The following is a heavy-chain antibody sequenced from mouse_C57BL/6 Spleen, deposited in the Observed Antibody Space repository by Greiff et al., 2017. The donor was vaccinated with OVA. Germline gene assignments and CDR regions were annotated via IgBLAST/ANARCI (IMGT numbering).Heavy chain of an antibody. V-gene: IGHV1-53*01. J-gene: IGHJ2*01. CDR3: ARSTMITRYYCDY. Sequence: QVQLQQPGTELVKPGASVKLSCKASGYTFTSYWMHWVKQRPGQGLEWIGNINPSNGGTNYNEKFKSKATLTVDKSSSTAYMQLRSLTSEDSAFYYCARSTMITRYYCDYWGQGTTLTVSS. CDR2: INPSNGGT. D-gene: IGHD2-4*01. CDR1: GYTFTSYW.